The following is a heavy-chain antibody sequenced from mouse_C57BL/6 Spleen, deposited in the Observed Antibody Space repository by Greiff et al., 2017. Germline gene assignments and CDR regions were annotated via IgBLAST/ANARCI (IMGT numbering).Heavy chain of an antibody. D-gene: IGHD2-4*01. V-gene: IGHV5-6*02. J-gene: IGHJ3*01. CDR1: GFTFSSYG. CDR3: ARQSLDYEFAY. CDR2: ISSGGSYT. Sequence: EVMLVESGGDLVKPGGSLKLSCAASGFTFSSYGMSWVRQTPDKRLEWVATISSGGSYTYYPDSVKGRFTISRDNAKNALYLQMSSLKSEDAAMYYCARQSLDYEFAYWGQGTLVTVSA.